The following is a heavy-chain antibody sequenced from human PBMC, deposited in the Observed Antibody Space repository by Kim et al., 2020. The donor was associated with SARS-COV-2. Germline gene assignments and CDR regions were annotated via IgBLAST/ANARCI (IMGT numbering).Heavy chain of an antibody. CDR2: INHSGST. D-gene: IGHD3-22*01. J-gene: IGHJ4*02. CDR3: ARGASYYYDSSGYYY. V-gene: IGHV4-34*01. CDR1: GGSFSGYY. Sequence: SETLSLTCAVYGGSFSGYYWSWIRQPPGKGLEWIGEINHSGSTNYNPSLKSRVTISVDTSKNQFSLKLSSVTAADTAVYYCARGASYYYDSSGYYYWGQGTLVTVSS.